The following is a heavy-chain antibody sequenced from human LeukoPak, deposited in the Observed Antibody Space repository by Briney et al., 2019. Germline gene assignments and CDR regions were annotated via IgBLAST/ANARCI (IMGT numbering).Heavy chain of an antibody. CDR3: ARTESTTIAFDI. D-gene: IGHD4-11*01. J-gene: IGHJ3*02. CDR1: GGSISSYY. CDR2: IYYSGST. Sequence: SVTLSLTCTVSGGSISSYYWSWIRQPPGKGLEWIGYIYYSGSTNYNPSLKSRVTISVDTSKNQFSLKLSSVTAADTAVYYCARTESTTIAFDIWGQGTMVTVSS. V-gene: IGHV4-59*01.